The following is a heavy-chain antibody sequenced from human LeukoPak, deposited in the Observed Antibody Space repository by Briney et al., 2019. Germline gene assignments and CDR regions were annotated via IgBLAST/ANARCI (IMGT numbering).Heavy chain of an antibody. Sequence: GESLKISCKGSGYSFTSYWIGWVRQMPGKGLEWMGIIYPGDSDTRYSPSFQGQVTISADKSISTVYLQWSSLKASDTAMYYCASSPAWVGYDSSGYYLDYWGQGTLVTVSS. D-gene: IGHD3-22*01. J-gene: IGHJ4*02. CDR1: GYSFTSYW. V-gene: IGHV5-51*01. CDR3: ASSPAWVGYDSSGYYLDY. CDR2: IYPGDSDT.